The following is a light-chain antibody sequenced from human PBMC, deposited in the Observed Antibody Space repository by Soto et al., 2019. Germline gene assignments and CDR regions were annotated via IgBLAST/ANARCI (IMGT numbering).Light chain of an antibody. CDR1: SDDVGGYNH. CDR3: SSYSSSPSYV. J-gene: IGLJ1*01. Sequence: QSALTQPASVSGSPGQSITMSCTGTSDDVGGYNHVSWYQQHPGEVPKLVIFEVSNRPSGVSNRFSGSKSGNTASLTISGLQADDEADYYCSSYSSSPSYVFGTGTKVTVL. V-gene: IGLV2-14*01. CDR2: EVS.